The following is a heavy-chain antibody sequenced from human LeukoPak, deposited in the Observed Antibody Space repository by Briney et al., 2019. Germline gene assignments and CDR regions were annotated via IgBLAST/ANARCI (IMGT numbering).Heavy chain of an antibody. J-gene: IGHJ6*02. V-gene: IGHV4-4*07. Sequence: SETLSLTCSVSGGSISSYFCTWIRQPPGKGLEWIGRIYTSGSTNYNPSLKSRVTMSVDTSKNQFSLKLSSVTAADTAVYYCARGADQDYYYGMDVWGQGTTVTVSS. D-gene: IGHD2-2*01. CDR3: ARGADQDYYYGMDV. CDR2: IYTSGST. CDR1: GGSISSYF.